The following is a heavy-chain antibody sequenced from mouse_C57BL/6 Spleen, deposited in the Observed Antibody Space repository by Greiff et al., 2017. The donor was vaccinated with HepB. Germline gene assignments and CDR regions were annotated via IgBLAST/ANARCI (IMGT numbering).Heavy chain of an antibody. V-gene: IGHV5-9*01. CDR3: ASPPFRYAMDY. J-gene: IGHJ4*01. Sequence: EVKLMESGGGLVKPGGSLKLSCAASGFTFSSYTMSWVRQTPEKRLEWVATISGGGGNTYYPDSVKGRFTISRDNAKNTLYLQMSSLRSEDTALYYCASPPFRYAMDYWGQGTSVTVSS. CDR2: ISGGGGNT. CDR1: GFTFSSYT.